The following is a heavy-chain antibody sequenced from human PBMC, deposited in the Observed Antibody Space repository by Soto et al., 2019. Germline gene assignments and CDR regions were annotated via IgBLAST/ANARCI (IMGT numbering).Heavy chain of an antibody. Sequence: QVQLVQSGAEVKKPGSSVKVSCTASGGTFSDYGIHWVRLAPGQGLEWMGGIILIFGTANYAQKFQGRVTIFADESTTTTYRELSSLRSEDSAVYYCARGWDHYDSSGLRTWFDPWGQGTLVTVSS. V-gene: IGHV1-69*01. D-gene: IGHD3-22*01. J-gene: IGHJ5*02. CDR1: GGTFSDYG. CDR2: IILIFGTA. CDR3: ARGWDHYDSSGLRTWFDP.